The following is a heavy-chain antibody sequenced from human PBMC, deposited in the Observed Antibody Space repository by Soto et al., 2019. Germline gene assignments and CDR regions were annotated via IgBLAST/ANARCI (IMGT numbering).Heavy chain of an antibody. Sequence: AGSLRLSGAASGFTFSSYDMSWVRQAPGKGLEWVSAISGSGGSTYYADSVKGRFTISRDNSKNTLYLQMNSLRAEDTVVYYCARDWSSSGHYYGMDVWGQGTTVTVSS. J-gene: IGHJ6*02. CDR2: ISGSGGST. CDR3: ARDWSSSGHYYGMDV. D-gene: IGHD6-13*01. CDR1: GFTFSSYD. V-gene: IGHV3-23*01.